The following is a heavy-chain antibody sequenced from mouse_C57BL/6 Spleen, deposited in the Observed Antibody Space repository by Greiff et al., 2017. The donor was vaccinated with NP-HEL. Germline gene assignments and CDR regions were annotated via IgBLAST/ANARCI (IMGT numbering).Heavy chain of an antibody. CDR1: GYTFTDYY. CDR3: ARSHGPYYFDY. Sequence: VQLQQSGPVLVKPGASVKMSCKASGYTFTDYYMNWVKQSHGKSLEWIGVINPYNGGTSYNQKFKGKATLTVDKSSSTAYMELNSLTSEDSAVYYCARSHGPYYFDYWGQGTTLTVSS. CDR2: INPYNGGT. V-gene: IGHV1-19*01. J-gene: IGHJ2*01.